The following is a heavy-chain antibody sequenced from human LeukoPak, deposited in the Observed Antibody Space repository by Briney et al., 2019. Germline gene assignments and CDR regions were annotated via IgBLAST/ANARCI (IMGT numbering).Heavy chain of an antibody. CDR2: IYYSGST. D-gene: IGHD2-21*02. Sequence: SETLSLTCTVSGGSISSGGYYWSWIRQHPGKGLEWIGYIYYSGSTYYNPSLKSRVTISVDTSKNQFSLKLSSVTAADTAVYYCARETAYCGGDCYSDAFDIWGQGTMVTVSS. V-gene: IGHV4-31*03. J-gene: IGHJ3*02. CDR1: GGSISSGGYY. CDR3: ARETAYCGGDCYSDAFDI.